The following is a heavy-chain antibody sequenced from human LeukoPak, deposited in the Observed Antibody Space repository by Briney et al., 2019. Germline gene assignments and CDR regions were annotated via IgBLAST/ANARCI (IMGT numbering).Heavy chain of an antibody. CDR1: GYTFTDYY. D-gene: IGHD3-22*01. V-gene: IGHV1-2*02. Sequence: ASVKVSCKASGYTFTDYYIHWVRQAPGQGLEWMGWINPKSGDTNYLQKLQGRVTVTRDTSISTAYMELRSLRSDDTAVYYCARDRAMIVSGMDVWGQGTTVTVSS. CDR2: INPKSGDT. J-gene: IGHJ6*02. CDR3: ARDRAMIVSGMDV.